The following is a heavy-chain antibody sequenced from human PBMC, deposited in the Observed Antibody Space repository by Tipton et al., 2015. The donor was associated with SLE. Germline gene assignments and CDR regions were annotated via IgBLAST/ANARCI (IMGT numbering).Heavy chain of an antibody. CDR3: ARDGSGYDSRVFDY. D-gene: IGHD5-12*01. V-gene: IGHV4-59*12. J-gene: IGHJ4*02. CDR2: IYYSGST. Sequence: TLSLTCTVSGGSISSYYWSWIRQPPGKGLEWIGYIYYSGSTNYNPSLKSRVTISVDTSKNQFSLKLSSVTAADTAVYYCARDGSGYDSRVFDYWGQGTLVTVSS. CDR1: GGSISSYY.